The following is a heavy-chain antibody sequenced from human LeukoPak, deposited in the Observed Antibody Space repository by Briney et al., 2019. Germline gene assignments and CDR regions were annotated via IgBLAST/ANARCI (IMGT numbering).Heavy chain of an antibody. J-gene: IGHJ4*02. Sequence: PSETLSLTCTVSGGSIRSSYYYWGWIRQPPGKGLEWVSVIYSGGSTYYADSVKGRFTISRDNSKNTLYLQMNSLRAEDTAVYYCATMQQLTVDYWGQGTLVTVSS. CDR1: GGSIRSSYYY. CDR3: ATMQQLTVDY. D-gene: IGHD6-13*01. CDR2: IYSGGST. V-gene: IGHV3-53*01.